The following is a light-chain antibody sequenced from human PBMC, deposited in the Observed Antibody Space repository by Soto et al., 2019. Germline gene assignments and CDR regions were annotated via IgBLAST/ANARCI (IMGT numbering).Light chain of an antibody. V-gene: IGKV1-5*01. Sequence: DIQMTQSPSTLSASVGDRVTITCRASQGIKSWLAWYQQKPGTAPKLLIYDASTLESGVPSRFSGSGSGTEFTLTISSLQPDDFATFYCQQYDDYPLTFGGGTKVEIK. CDR3: QQYDDYPLT. CDR2: DAS. CDR1: QGIKSW. J-gene: IGKJ4*01.